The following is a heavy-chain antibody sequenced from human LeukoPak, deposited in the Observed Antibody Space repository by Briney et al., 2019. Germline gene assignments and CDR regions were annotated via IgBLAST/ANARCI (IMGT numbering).Heavy chain of an antibody. CDR1: GFTFSSYA. Sequence: GGSLRLSCAASGFTFSSYAMSWVRQAPGKGLEWVSHISGSGGSSYHVDSVKGRVTISRDNSKNTMYLHIDSLIAEDTAVYYCARLGRYADYWGQGTLVTVSS. V-gene: IGHV3-23*01. D-gene: IGHD3-16*01. CDR2: ISGSGGSS. J-gene: IGHJ4*02. CDR3: ARLGRYADY.